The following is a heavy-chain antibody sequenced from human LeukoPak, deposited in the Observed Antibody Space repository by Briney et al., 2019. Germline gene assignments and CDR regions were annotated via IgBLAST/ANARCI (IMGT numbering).Heavy chain of an antibody. D-gene: IGHD6-19*01. Sequence: PSETLSLTCAVSGGSISSSNGWSWVRQPPGKGLEWIGEIYHSGSTNYNPSLKSRVTISVDKSKNQFSLKLSSVTAADTAVYYCARDGTDSSGYSSGWFDYWGQGTLVTVSS. CDR3: ARDGTDSSGYSSGWFDY. V-gene: IGHV4-4*02. CDR2: IYHSGST. J-gene: IGHJ4*02. CDR1: GGSISSSNG.